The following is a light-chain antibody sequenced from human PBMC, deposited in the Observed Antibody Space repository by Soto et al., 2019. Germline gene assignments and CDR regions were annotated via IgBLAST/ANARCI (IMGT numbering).Light chain of an antibody. J-gene: IGKJ2*01. V-gene: IGKV3-20*01. Sequence: EIVLTQSPGTLSLSPGERATLSCRASQSVSSSHFAWYQQKPGQAHRLLIYGASTRATGIPDMFSGSGSGTEFTLTISRLEPEDGAVYYFQQYGSFMYIVGPWNKLEMK. CDR1: QSVSSSH. CDR3: QQYGSFMYI. CDR2: GAS.